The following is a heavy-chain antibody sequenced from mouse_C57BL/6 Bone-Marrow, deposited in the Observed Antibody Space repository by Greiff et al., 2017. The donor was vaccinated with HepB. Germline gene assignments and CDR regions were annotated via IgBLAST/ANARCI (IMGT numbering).Heavy chain of an antibody. CDR2: IYPGSGST. D-gene: IGHD4-1*01. CDR1: GYTFTSYW. CDR3: ARWPWDPWFAY. Sequence: QVQLQQPGAELVKPGASVKMSCKASGYTFTSYWITWVKQRPGQGLEWIGDIYPGSGSTNYNEKFKSKATLTVVTSSSTAYMQLSSLTSEDSAVYYCARWPWDPWFAYWGQGTLVTVSA. V-gene: IGHV1-55*01. J-gene: IGHJ3*01.